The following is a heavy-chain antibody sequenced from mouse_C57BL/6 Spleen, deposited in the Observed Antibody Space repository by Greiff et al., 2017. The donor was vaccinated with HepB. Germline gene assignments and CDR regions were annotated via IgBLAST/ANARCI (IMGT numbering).Heavy chain of an antibody. V-gene: IGHV1-52*01. CDR1: GYTFTSYW. CDR2: IDPSDSET. J-gene: IGHJ1*03. Sequence: QVQLQQPGAELVRPGSSVKLSCKASGYTFTSYWMHWVKQRPIQGLEWIGNIDPSDSETHYNQKFKDKATLTVDKSSSTAYMQLSSLTSEDSAVYYCAIGATVSYWYFDVWGTGTTVTVSS. D-gene: IGHD1-1*01. CDR3: AIGATVSYWYFDV.